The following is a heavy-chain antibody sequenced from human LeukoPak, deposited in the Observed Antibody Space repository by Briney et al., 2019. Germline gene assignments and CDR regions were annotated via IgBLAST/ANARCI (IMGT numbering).Heavy chain of an antibody. Sequence: PGGSLRLSCAASGLTFSSYSMNWVRQAPGKGLEWVSYISSSSSTIYYADSVKGRFTISRDNAKNSLYLQMNSLRAEDTAVYYCARDGAGYNWNDETDYYYYYYTDVWGKGTTVTVSS. D-gene: IGHD1-20*01. J-gene: IGHJ6*03. CDR2: ISSSSSTI. V-gene: IGHV3-48*01. CDR3: ARDGAGYNWNDETDYYYYYYTDV. CDR1: GLTFSSYS.